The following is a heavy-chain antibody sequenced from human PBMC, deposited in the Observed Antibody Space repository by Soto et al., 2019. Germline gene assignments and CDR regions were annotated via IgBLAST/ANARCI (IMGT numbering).Heavy chain of an antibody. CDR1: GFTFSSYG. J-gene: IGHJ3*02. D-gene: IGHD3-10*01. Sequence: GGCLRVSCAASGFTFSSYGMHWVRQAPGKGLEWVAVIWYDGSNKYYADSVKGRFTISRDNSKNTLYLQMNSLRAEDTAVYYCARTVEMAPYRRGAFDIWGQGTMVTVSS. CDR2: IWYDGSNK. CDR3: ARTVEMAPYRRGAFDI. V-gene: IGHV3-33*01.